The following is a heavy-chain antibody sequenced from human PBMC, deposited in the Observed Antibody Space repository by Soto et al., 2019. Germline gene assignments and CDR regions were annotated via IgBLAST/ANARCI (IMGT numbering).Heavy chain of an antibody. CDR1: GGSFRSFY. J-gene: IGHJ5*02. Sequence: SETLSLTCAVYGGSFRSFYWSWIRQPPGKGLEWIGEIIHSGSTNYNPSLESRVTISLDTSKNQFSLKVNSVIAADTAVYYCARVGRAAAGTGWFDPWGQGTLVTVSS. CDR2: IIHSGST. CDR3: ARVGRAAAGTGWFDP. V-gene: IGHV4-34*12. D-gene: IGHD6-13*01.